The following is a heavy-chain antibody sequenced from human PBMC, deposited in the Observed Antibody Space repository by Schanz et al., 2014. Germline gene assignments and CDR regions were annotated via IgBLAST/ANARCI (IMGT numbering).Heavy chain of an antibody. V-gene: IGHV3-66*02. CDR3: ARDGEAAAGCDY. CDR1: GFIVRSNY. Sequence: EVQLVESGGGLVQPGGSLRLSCAVSGFIVRSNYMTWVRQAPGKGLEWVSAILGLASTTYYADSVKGRFTISRDNSKNLLYLQMNSLRSEDTAVYYCARDGEAAAGCDYWGQGTLVTVSS. J-gene: IGHJ4*02. CDR2: ILGLASTT. D-gene: IGHD6-13*01.